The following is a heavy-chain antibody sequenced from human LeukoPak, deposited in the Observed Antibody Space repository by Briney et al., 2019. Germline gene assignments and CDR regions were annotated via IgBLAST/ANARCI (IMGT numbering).Heavy chain of an antibody. CDR1: GGSLSGYY. J-gene: IGHJ6*02. Sequence: PSETLSLTCAVYGGSLSGYYWSWILQPPGKGLEWIGEINHSGSTNYNPSLKSRVTISVDTSKNQFSLKLSSVTAADTAVYYCARGRIGSGWYNYYYYGMDVWGQGTTVTVSS. CDR3: ARGRIGSGWYNYYYYGMDV. D-gene: IGHD6-19*01. CDR2: INHSGST. V-gene: IGHV4-34*01.